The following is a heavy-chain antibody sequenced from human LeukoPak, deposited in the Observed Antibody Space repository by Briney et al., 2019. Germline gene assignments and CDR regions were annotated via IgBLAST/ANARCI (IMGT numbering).Heavy chain of an antibody. D-gene: IGHD5-18*01. V-gene: IGHV4-59*01. CDR2: MQSTGNS. CDR3: ARDKQHSYGRYFDH. CDR1: GGSISAYH. Sequence: SETLSLTCTVSGGSISAYHWNWIRKSPGKGLEWIGYMQSTGNSNYNPSLKSRVTMSVDMSRNQIVLNLSSVTAADTAVYFCARDKQHSYGRYFDHWGQGTLVTVSS. J-gene: IGHJ4*02.